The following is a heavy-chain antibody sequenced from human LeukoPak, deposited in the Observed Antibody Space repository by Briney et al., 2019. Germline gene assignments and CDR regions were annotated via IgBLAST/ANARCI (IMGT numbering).Heavy chain of an antibody. CDR2: ISAYNGNT. V-gene: IGHV1-18*01. D-gene: IGHD6-19*01. Sequence: ASVKVSCKASGYTFTSYGISRVRQAPGQGLEWMGWISAYNGNTNYAQKLQGRVTMTTDTSTSTAYMELRSLRPDDTAVYYCARVPAGYSSGWYYGYYFDYWGQGTLVTVSS. J-gene: IGHJ4*02. CDR3: ARVPAGYSSGWYYGYYFDY. CDR1: GYTFTSYG.